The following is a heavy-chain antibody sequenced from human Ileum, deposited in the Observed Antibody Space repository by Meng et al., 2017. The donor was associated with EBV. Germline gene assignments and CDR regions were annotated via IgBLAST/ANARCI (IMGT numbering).Heavy chain of an antibody. J-gene: IGHJ4*02. CDR3: ARGQNYYGSGSLIDY. Sequence: VWLVQAGAEVKKPGASVKVSCKASGYTFTSYGISWVRQAPGQGLEWMGWFSVYNGNTIYAQKLQDRVTMTTDTSTSTAYMELRSLRSDDTAVYYCARGQNYYGSGSLIDYWGQGTLVTVSS. V-gene: IGHV1-18*01. CDR2: FSVYNGNT. D-gene: IGHD3-10*01. CDR1: GYTFTSYG.